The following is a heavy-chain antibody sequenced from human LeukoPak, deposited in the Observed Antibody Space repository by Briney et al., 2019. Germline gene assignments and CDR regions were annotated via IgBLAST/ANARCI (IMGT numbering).Heavy chain of an antibody. CDR2: ISGSGGST. J-gene: IGHJ4*02. Sequence: HAGGSLRLSCAASGFTFSSYAMSWVRQAPGKGLEWVSAISGSGGSTYYADSVKGRFTISRDNSKNTQYLQMNSLRAEDTAVYYCARRDIAAADNNFDYWGQGTLVTVSS. V-gene: IGHV3-23*01. CDR1: GFTFSSYA. D-gene: IGHD6-13*01. CDR3: ARRDIAAADNNFDY.